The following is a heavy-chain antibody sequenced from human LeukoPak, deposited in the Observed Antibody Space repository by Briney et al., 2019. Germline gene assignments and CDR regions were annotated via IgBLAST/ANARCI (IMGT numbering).Heavy chain of an antibody. CDR3: ATALDIVATPGNY. J-gene: IGHJ4*02. CDR1: GYSLTELS. V-gene: IGHV1-24*01. Sequence: ASVKVSCKVSGYSLTELSMHWVRQAPGKGLEWMGGFDPEDGETIYAQKFQGRVTMTEDTSTDTAYMELSSLRSEDTAVYYCATALDIVATPGNYWGQGTLVTVSS. D-gene: IGHD5-12*01. CDR2: FDPEDGET.